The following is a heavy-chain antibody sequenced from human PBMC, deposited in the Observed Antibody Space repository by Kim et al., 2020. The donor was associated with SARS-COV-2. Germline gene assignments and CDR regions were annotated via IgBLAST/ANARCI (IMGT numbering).Heavy chain of an antibody. Sequence: GGSLRLSCAASGFTFSSYGMHWVRQAPGKGLEWVAVISYDGSNKYYADSVKGRFTISRDNSKNTLYLQMNSLRAEDTAVYYCAKESGSSGWYEGIVGATIKYYFDYWGQGTLVTVSS. CDR3: AKESGSSGWYEGIVGATIKYYFDY. J-gene: IGHJ4*02. V-gene: IGHV3-30*18. D-gene: IGHD1-26*01. CDR1: GFTFSSYG. CDR2: ISYDGSNK.